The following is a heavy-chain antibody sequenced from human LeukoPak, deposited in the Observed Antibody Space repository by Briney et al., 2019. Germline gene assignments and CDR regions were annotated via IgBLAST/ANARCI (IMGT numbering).Heavy chain of an antibody. CDR2: ISSSGSTI. V-gene: IGHV3-48*03. J-gene: IGHJ4*02. D-gene: IGHD4-17*01. Sequence: GGSLRLSCAASGFTFSSYEMNWVRQAPGKGLEWVSYISSSGSTIYYADSVKGRFTISRDNAKNSLCLQMNSLRAEDTAVYYCARDSTVTAYYVFDYWGQGTLVTVSS. CDR3: ARDSTVTAYYVFDY. CDR1: GFTFSSYE.